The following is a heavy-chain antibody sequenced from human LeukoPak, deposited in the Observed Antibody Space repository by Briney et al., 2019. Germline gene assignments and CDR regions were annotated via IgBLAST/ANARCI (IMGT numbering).Heavy chain of an antibody. CDR2: IYYSGST. Sequence: SETLSLTCAISGGSISGTAYYWGWIRQPPGKGLEWIGSIYYSGSTYYNPSLKSRLTISVDTSKNQFSLKLSSVTAADTAVYYCIGTTRAYDVWGQGTLVSVSS. D-gene: IGHD1-1*01. J-gene: IGHJ3*01. CDR3: IGTTRAYDV. V-gene: IGHV4-39*07. CDR1: GGSISGTAYY.